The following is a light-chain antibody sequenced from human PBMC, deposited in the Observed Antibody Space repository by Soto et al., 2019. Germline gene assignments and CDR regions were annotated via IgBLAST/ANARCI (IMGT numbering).Light chain of an antibody. Sequence: QSALTQPRSVSGSPGQSVTISCTGTNSDVGGYNFVSWYQQHPGKAPKLVIYDVSERPSGVPDRFSASKSGNTASLTISGLQTEDEADYYCCSYAGSYTVFGGGTKVTVL. V-gene: IGLV2-11*01. J-gene: IGLJ2*01. CDR2: DVS. CDR1: NSDVGGYNF. CDR3: CSYAGSYTV.